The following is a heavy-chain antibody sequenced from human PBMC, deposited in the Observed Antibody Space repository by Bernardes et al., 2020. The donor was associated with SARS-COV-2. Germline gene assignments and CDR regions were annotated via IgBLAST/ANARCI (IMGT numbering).Heavy chain of an antibody. CDR3: VRDLSWCLDGSCHL. D-gene: IGHD2-8*01. CDR1: GFTFSAYW. J-gene: IGHJ4*02. CDR2: VKGDGTTK. V-gene: IGHV3-74*01. Sequence: GGSLRLSCAASGFTFSAYWMNWVRQAPGKGLMWVARVKGDGTTKTYAEFAKGRFTITRDNAKNMVYLQMNSLRAEDTAVYYCVRDLSWCLDGSCHLWGQGALVSVSS.